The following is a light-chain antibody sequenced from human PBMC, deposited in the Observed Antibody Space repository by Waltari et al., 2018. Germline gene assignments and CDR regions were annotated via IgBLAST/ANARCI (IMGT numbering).Light chain of an antibody. V-gene: IGKV1-5*03. J-gene: IGKJ2*01. Sequence: DIQMTQSPSTLSASVGDRVTITCRASPSVSSWLAWYQQKPGKAPRLLIYKASSLQSGVPSRFSGSGSGTEFTLTISSLQPDDFAAYYCQQYNSPTYTFGQGTKLEIK. CDR3: QQYNSPTYT. CDR1: PSVSSW. CDR2: KAS.